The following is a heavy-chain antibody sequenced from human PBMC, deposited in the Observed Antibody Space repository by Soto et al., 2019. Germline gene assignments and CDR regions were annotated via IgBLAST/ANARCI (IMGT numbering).Heavy chain of an antibody. Sequence: EVQLVESGGGLVKPGGSLRLSCAASGFTFSSYSMNWVRQAPGKGLEWVSSISSSSSYIYYADSVKGRFTISRDNAKNSLYLHMNSLRAEDTSVYYCASSVRYYFDYWGQGTLVTVSS. D-gene: IGHD6-6*01. V-gene: IGHV3-21*01. CDR2: ISSSSSYI. CDR3: ASSVRYYFDY. CDR1: GFTFSSYS. J-gene: IGHJ4*02.